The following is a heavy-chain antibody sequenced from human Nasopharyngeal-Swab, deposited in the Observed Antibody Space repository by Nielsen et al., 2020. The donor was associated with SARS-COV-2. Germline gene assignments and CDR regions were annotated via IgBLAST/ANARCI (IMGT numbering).Heavy chain of an antibody. Sequence: VSQAPGKGLEWVAHIKQSGSGQYYVDSVKGRFTISRDNAKNSLSLQMNSLRAEDTAVYYCARYCSTTSCPRGFDYWGQGTLVTVSS. CDR3: ARYCSTTSCPRGFDY. V-gene: IGHV3-7*01. J-gene: IGHJ4*02. D-gene: IGHD2-2*01. CDR2: IKQSGSGQ.